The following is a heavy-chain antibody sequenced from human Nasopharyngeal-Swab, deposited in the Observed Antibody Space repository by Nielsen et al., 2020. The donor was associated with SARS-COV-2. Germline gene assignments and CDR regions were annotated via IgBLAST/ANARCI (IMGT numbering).Heavy chain of an antibody. J-gene: IGHJ4*02. Sequence: ASVNVSCKASGYTFTGYYMHWVRQAPGQGLEWMGRINPNSGGTNYAQKFQDRVTMTRDTSISTAYMELSRLRSDDTAVYYCARDPSGYDSDYWGQGTLVTVSS. CDR3: ARDPSGYDSDY. V-gene: IGHV1-2*06. CDR1: GYTFTGYY. CDR2: INPNSGGT. D-gene: IGHD5-12*01.